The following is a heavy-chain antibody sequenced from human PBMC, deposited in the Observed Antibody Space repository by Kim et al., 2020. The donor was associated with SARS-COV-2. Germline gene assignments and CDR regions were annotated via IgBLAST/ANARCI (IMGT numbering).Heavy chain of an antibody. CDR3: ARDPWDIVVVPAARVGMDV. J-gene: IGHJ6*02. D-gene: IGHD2-2*01. CDR2: IHDSGST. Sequence: SETLSLTCTVSGGSISSGGYYWSWIRQHPGKGLEWIGYIHDSGSTYYNLSLRSRVTISVDTSKNQFSLKLSSVTAADTAVYYCARDPWDIVVVPAARVGMDVWGQGTTVTVSS. CDR1: GGSISSGGYY. V-gene: IGHV4-31*03.